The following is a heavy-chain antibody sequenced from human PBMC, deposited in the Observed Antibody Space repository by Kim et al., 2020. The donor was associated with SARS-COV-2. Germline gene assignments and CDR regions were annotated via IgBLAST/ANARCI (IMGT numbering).Heavy chain of an antibody. V-gene: IGHV3-21*01. D-gene: IGHD3-22*01. CDR3: AAVYSRDKWLSPGSLYYFDY. J-gene: IGHJ4*02. CDR2: ISSSSSYI. CDR1: GFTFSSYS. Sequence: GGSLRLSCAASGFTFSSYSMNWVRQAPGKGLEWVSSISSSSSYINYADSVKGRFTISRDNAKNSLYLQMNSLRAEDTAVYYCAAVYSRDKWLSPGSLYYFDYWGQGTLVTVSS.